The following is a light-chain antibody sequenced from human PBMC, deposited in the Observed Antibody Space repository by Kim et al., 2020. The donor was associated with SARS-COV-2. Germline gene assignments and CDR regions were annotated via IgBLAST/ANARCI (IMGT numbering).Light chain of an antibody. Sequence: SASPWAAVTLSCRSTESVSPRLAWYQQRPGQAPTLLIYGASTRATGIPARFTGSGSGSQFTLTIRGLQSEDFAVYHCHQYHTWPYSFGRGTKLEI. CDR1: ESVSPR. CDR2: GAS. CDR3: HQYHTWPYS. V-gene: IGKV3-15*01. J-gene: IGKJ2*03.